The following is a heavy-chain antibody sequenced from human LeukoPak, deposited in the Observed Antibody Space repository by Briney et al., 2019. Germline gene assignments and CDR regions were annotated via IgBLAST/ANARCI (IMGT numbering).Heavy chain of an antibody. CDR3: ARTLVDTAMVTLDY. J-gene: IGHJ4*02. V-gene: IGHV4-59*01. CDR1: GGSIRSYY. Sequence: PSETLSLTCTVSGGSIRSYYWSWIRQPPGKGLEWIGYMHHSGSTNYNPSLKSRVTISVDTSKNQFSLKLSSVTAADTAVYYCARTLVDTAMVTLDYWGQGTLVTVSS. CDR2: MHHSGST. D-gene: IGHD5-18*01.